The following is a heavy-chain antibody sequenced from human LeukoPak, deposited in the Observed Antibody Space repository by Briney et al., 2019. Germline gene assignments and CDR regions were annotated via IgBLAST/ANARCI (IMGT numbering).Heavy chain of an antibody. CDR1: GGSFSGYY. J-gene: IGHJ4*02. CDR3: ARDPVGGYYYFDY. D-gene: IGHD3-22*01. Sequence: SETLSLTCAVYGGSFSGYYWSWIRQPPGKGLEWIGEINHSGSTNYNPSLKSRVTISVDTSKNQFSLKLSSVTAADTAVYYCARDPVGGYYYFDYWGQGTLVTVSS. CDR2: INHSGST. V-gene: IGHV4-34*01.